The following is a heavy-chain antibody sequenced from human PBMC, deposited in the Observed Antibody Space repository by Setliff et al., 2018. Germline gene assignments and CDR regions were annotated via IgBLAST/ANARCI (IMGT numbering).Heavy chain of an antibody. CDR2: IYSSGST. CDR3: AREQWLDPPGYYYMDV. J-gene: IGHJ6*03. Sequence: ASETLSLTCTVSGGSISSGDYYWSWIRQPPGKGLEWIGYIYSSGSTYYNPSLKSRVSISVDTSKNQFSLKLNSVTAADMAVYYCAREQWLDPPGYYYMDVWAKGTTVTVSS. V-gene: IGHV4-30-4*08. CDR1: GGSISSGDYY. D-gene: IGHD6-19*01.